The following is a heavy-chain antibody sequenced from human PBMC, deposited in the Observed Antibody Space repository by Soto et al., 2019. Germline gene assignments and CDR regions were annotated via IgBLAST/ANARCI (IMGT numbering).Heavy chain of an antibody. CDR2: IYYSGST. V-gene: IGHV4-30-4*01. CDR1: GGSISSGDYY. J-gene: IGHJ6*02. Sequence: QVQLQESGPGLVKPSQTLSLTCTVSGGSISSGDYYWSWIRQPPGKGLEWIGYIYYSGSTYYNPSLKSRVTISVDTSKNQFSLKLSSVTAADTAVYYCARDVDYYGSGSWGRHYYGMDVWGQGTTVTVSS. CDR3: ARDVDYYGSGSWGRHYYGMDV. D-gene: IGHD3-10*01.